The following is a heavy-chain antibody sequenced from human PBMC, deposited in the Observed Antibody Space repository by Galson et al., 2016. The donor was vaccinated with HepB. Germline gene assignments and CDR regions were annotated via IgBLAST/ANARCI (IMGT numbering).Heavy chain of an antibody. CDR2: VSWNGGTR. D-gene: IGHD3-22*01. CDR3: AKDRDISGYSSGALDV. Sequence: SLRLSCAASGMKFDSFCMHWVRQAPEKGLEWVSDVSWNGGTRAYADSVKGRFTISRDNAKNSLYLEMNSLRPEDTALYYCAKDRDISGYSSGALDVWGQGTMVTVS. J-gene: IGHJ3*01. CDR1: GMKFDSFC. V-gene: IGHV3-9*01.